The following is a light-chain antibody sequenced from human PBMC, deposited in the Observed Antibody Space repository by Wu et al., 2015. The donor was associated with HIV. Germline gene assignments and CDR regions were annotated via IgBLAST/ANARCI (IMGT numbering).Light chain of an antibody. J-gene: IGKJ4*01. CDR2: GAS. CDR3: QQYNNWPPVLS. Sequence: EIVMTQSPATLSVSPGERATLSCRASQSVSSNLAWYQQKPGQAPRLLIYGASIRATGIPARFQVAVGLGQSSLSPSSILQSEDFAVYYCQQYNNWPPVLSFGGGTKVEI. V-gene: IGKV3D-15*03. CDR1: QSVSSN.